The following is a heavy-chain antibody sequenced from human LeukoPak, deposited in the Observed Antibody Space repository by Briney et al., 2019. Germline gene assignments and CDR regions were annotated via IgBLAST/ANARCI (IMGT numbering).Heavy chain of an antibody. Sequence: ASVKVSCKASGYTFTSYDINWVRQATGQGLEWMGWMNPISGNTGSAQKFQGRVSMTRNNPIGTAYMELSSLRSEDTAVYYCATGGGSSWYFDYWGQGTLVTVSS. CDR1: GYTFTSYD. J-gene: IGHJ4*02. V-gene: IGHV1-8*01. CDR2: MNPISGNT. D-gene: IGHD6-13*01. CDR3: ATGGGSSWYFDY.